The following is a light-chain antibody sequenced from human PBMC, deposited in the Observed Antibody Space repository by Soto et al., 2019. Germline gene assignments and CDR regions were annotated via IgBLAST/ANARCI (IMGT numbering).Light chain of an antibody. V-gene: IGLV1-44*01. J-gene: IGLJ2*01. CDR1: TSNVGSNT. CDR3: AAWDDGLRAVV. CDR2: SDN. Sequence: QSVLTQPPSMSGTPGQRVTISCSGTTSNVGSNTVNCYQQLPGAAPKLLIYSDNHRPSRVVDRFSGAKSGTSASLAISGLLSEDEADYYCAAWDDGLRAVVFGGGTKLTVL.